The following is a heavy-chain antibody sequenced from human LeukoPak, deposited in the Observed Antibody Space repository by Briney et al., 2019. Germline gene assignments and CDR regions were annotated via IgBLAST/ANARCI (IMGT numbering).Heavy chain of an antibody. J-gene: IGHJ6*02. CDR3: ARAGNPIIVVVPGYYSMDV. V-gene: IGHV4-4*07. Sequence: SETLSLTCTVSGGSISSYYWSWIRQPAGKGLEWIGRIYTSGSTNYNPSLKSRVTISVDTSKNQFSLKLSSVTAADTAVYYCARAGNPIIVVVPGYYSMDVWGQGTTVTVSS. CDR2: IYTSGST. D-gene: IGHD2-2*01. CDR1: GGSISSYY.